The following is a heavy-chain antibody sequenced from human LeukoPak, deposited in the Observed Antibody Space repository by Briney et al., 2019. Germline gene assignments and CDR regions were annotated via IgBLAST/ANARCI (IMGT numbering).Heavy chain of an antibody. V-gene: IGHV3-48*01. D-gene: IGHD6-19*01. J-gene: IGHJ4*02. CDR3: ARYRSGGSRGLDY. CDR1: GFAFSGYS. CDR2: ISGSSSTI. Sequence: PGGSLRLSCAASGFAFSGYSLNWVRQAPGKGLEWVSYISGSSSTIYYADSVKDRFTISRDNGKNSLYLQMNSLRAEDTAVYYCARYRSGGSRGLDYWGQGTLVTVSS.